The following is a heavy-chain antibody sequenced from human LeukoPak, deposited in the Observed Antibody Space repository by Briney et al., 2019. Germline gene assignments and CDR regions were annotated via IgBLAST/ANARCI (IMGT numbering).Heavy chain of an antibody. D-gene: IGHD3-10*01. J-gene: IGHJ3*02. CDR1: GGSVSSGSYY. CDR3: ARLDYYGSGSSRGI. Sequence: SETLSLTCSVSGGSVSSGSYYWSRIRQPPGKGLEWLGYIYYSGSTNYNPSLKSRVTISVDKSKNQFSLKLSSVTAADTAVYYCARLDYYGSGSSRGIWGQGTMVTVSS. CDR2: IYYSGST. V-gene: IGHV4-61*01.